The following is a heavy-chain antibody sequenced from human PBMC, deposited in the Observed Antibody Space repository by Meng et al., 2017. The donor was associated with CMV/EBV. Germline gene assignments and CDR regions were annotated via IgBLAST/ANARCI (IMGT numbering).Heavy chain of an antibody. CDR2: INPNSGGT. V-gene: IGHV1-2*02. CDR1: GYTFTGYY. J-gene: IGHJ6*02. Sequence: ASVKVSCKASGYTFTGYYMHWVRQAPGQGLEWMGWINPNSGGTNYAQKFQGRVTMTRDTSISTAYMELSRLRSDDTAVYYCARDGCTLLLTYNYYYYGMDVWGQGTTVTVSS. CDR3: ARDGCTLLLTYNYYYYGMDV. D-gene: IGHD2-8*01.